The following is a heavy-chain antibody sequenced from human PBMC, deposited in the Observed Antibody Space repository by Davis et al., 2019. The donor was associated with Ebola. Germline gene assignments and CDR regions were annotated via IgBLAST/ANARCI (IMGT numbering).Heavy chain of an antibody. J-gene: IGHJ6*02. CDR3: ARRGRAMDV. D-gene: IGHD6-13*01. CDR1: GGSLSGHY. CDR2: INHSGST. V-gene: IGHV4-34*01. Sequence: SETLSLTCAVYGGSLSGHYWSWIRQPPGKGLEWIGEINHSGSTNYDPSLKSRVTISVDTSKSQFSLKLSSVIAADTAVYYCARRGRAMDVWGQGTTVTVSS.